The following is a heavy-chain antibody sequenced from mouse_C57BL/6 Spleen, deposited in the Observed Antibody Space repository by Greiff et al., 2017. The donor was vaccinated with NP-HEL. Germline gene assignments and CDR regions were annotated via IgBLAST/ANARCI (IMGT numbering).Heavy chain of an antibody. J-gene: IGHJ2*01. D-gene: IGHD2-3*01. CDR3: ARQDDGYSYYFDY. CDR1: GFTFSSYG. V-gene: IGHV5-6*01. Sequence: EVQLVESGGDLVKPGGSLKLSCAASGFTFSSYGMSWVRQTPDKRLEWVATISSGGSYTYYLDSVKGRFTISRDNAKNTLYLQMSSLKSEDTAMYYCARQDDGYSYYFDYWGQGTTLTVSS. CDR2: ISSGGSYT.